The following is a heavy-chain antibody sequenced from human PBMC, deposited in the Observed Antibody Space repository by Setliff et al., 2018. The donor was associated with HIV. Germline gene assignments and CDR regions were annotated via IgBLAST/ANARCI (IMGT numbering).Heavy chain of an antibody. Sequence: SETLSLTCTVSGGSLTFGAYYWSWIRQHPGKGLEWIGYIYNSGNPYYHPSLESRGTISVDMSKNQFSLNLSSVTAADTAVYYCARSIAGTGFNYYYFMDVWGKGTTVTVS. CDR3: ARSIAGTGFNYYYFMDV. V-gene: IGHV4-31*03. CDR2: IYNSGNP. CDR1: GGSLTFGAYY. D-gene: IGHD6-13*01. J-gene: IGHJ6*03.